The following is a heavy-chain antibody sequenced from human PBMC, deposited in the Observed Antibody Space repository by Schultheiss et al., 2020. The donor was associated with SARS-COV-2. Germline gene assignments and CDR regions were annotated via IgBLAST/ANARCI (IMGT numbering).Heavy chain of an antibody. CDR2: IYPGDSDI. V-gene: IGHV5-51*01. J-gene: IGHJ5*02. CDR3: ARGRMVGGNSGGWFDP. D-gene: IGHD1-26*01. CDR1: GYSFTSYW. Sequence: GESLKISCKGSGYSFTSYWIGWVRQMPGKGLEWMGIIYPGDSDIRYSPSFEGQVTISVDKSISTAYLQWSSLKASDTAIYYCARGRMVGGNSGGWFDPWGQGTLVTVSS.